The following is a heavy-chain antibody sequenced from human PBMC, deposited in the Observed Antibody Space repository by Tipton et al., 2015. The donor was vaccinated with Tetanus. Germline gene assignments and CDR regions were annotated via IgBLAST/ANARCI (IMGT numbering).Heavy chain of an antibody. CDR2: FYYSGST. J-gene: IGHJ4*02. V-gene: IGHV4-59*12. D-gene: IGHD4-17*01. Sequence: TLSLTCTVSGDSISGYYWNRIRQPPGKGLEWIGYFYYSGSTNYNPSLKSRVTMSGDTSKNQFSLKLSSVTAADTAVYYCARDRYGDYAVDYWGQGTLVTVSS. CDR1: GDSISGYY. CDR3: ARDRYGDYAVDY.